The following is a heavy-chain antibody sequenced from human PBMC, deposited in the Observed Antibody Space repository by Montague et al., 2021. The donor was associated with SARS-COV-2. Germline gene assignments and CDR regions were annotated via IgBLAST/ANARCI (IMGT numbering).Heavy chain of an antibody. D-gene: IGHD6-6*01. CDR1: GFTFSTSS. V-gene: IGHV3-21*01. CDR2: ISSGSAYI. J-gene: IGHJ4*02. Sequence: SLRLSCAASGFTFSTSSMNWVRQTPGKRPEWVSAISSGSAYIYYSDSVKGRFAISSDNAENSLYLQMTSLRVEDTAVYYCSRDSGEQLVRDWGQGTLVTVST. CDR3: SRDSGEQLVRD.